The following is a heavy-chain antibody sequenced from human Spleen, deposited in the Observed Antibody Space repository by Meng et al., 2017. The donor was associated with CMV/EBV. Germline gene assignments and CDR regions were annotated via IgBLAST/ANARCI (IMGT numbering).Heavy chain of an antibody. J-gene: IGHJ2*01. CDR2: IYYSGST. D-gene: IGHD7-27*01. CDR3: AGDLELGFHWYFDL. CDR1: GGSISSGNCY. V-gene: IGHV4-31*02. Sequence: SGGSISSGNCYWSWIRQHPGKGLEWIGYIYYSGSTYYNPSLKSRVTISVDTSKNQFSLKLSSVTAADTAVYYCAGDLELGFHWYFDLWGRGTLVTVSS.